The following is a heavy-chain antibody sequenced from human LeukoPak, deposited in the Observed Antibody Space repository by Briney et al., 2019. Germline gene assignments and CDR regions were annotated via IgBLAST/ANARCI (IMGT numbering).Heavy chain of an antibody. D-gene: IGHD3-3*01. Sequence: SETLSLTCTVSGGSISSYYWSWIRQPPGKGLEGIGYIYTSGSTNYNPSLKSRVTISVDTSKNQFSLKLSSVTAADTAVYYCARLEFTIFGLYYYYYMDVWGKGTTVTVSS. CDR2: IYTSGST. CDR3: ARLEFTIFGLYYYYYMDV. J-gene: IGHJ6*03. CDR1: GGSISSYY. V-gene: IGHV4-4*09.